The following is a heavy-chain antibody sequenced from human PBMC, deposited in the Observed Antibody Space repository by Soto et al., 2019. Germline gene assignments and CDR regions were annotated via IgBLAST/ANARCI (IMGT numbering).Heavy chain of an antibody. CDR1: GGTFSSYA. Sequence: QVQLVQSGAEVKKPGSSVKVSCKASGGTFSSYAISWVRQAPGQGLEWMGGIIPIFGTANYAQKFQGRVTXTADESTSTAHXXXSXXSSEDTAVYYCARPLYTYCGGGRSGPPGYYYGMDVGGQGTTVTVSS. D-gene: IGHD2-15*01. CDR2: IIPIFGTA. V-gene: IGHV1-69*12. CDR3: ARPLYTYCGGGRSGPPGYYYGMDV. J-gene: IGHJ6*02.